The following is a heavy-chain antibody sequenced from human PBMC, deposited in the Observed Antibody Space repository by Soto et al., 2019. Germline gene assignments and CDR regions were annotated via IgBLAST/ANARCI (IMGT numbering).Heavy chain of an antibody. Sequence: EVQLVESGGGLVEPGGSLRLSCAASGFTFTNAWLNWVRQAPGKGLEWVGRIKSKNDGGTTDYAAPVKGRFTISRDDSENTVYLQMNSLKTEDTAVYYCAADHPNWGAYAFDYWGQGTLVTVSS. CDR2: IKSKNDGGTT. CDR1: GFTFTNAW. D-gene: IGHD7-27*01. CDR3: AADHPNWGAYAFDY. V-gene: IGHV3-15*07. J-gene: IGHJ4*02.